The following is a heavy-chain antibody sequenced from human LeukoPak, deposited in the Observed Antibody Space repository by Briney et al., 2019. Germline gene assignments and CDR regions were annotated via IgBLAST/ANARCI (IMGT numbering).Heavy chain of an antibody. CDR3: TTWSDSSGYYLFDY. CDR2: IKSKTDGGTT. CDR1: GFTFSNAW. J-gene: IGHJ4*02. D-gene: IGHD3-22*01. V-gene: IGHV3-15*01. Sequence: PGGSLRLSCAASGFTFSNAWMSWARRAPGKGLEWVGRIKSKTDGGTTDCAAPVKGRFTISRDDSKNTLYLQMNSLKTEDTAVYYCTTWSDSSGYYLFDYWGQGTLVTVSS.